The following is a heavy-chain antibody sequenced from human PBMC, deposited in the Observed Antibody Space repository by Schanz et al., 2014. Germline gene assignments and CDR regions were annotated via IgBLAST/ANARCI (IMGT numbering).Heavy chain of an antibody. J-gene: IGHJ4*02. Sequence: QVQLQESGPGLVKPSQTLSLTCTVSGASISSGGYYWDWIRLLPGKGLEWIGFIYYRGNTYYNPSLKSRVSISLDPSKTQFFLNLNSLTAADTAVYYWARLDGFGYWGQGTLVTVSS. CDR1: GASISSGGYY. D-gene: IGHD3-10*01. V-gene: IGHV4-31*03. CDR3: ARLDGFGY. CDR2: IYYRGNT.